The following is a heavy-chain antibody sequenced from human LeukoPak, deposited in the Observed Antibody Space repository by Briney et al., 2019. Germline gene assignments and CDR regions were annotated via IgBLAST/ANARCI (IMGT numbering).Heavy chain of an antibody. CDR2: ISPYYGNT. V-gene: IGHV1-18*01. Sequence: ASVKVSCKASGYTFTSYGISWVRQAPGQGLEWMGWISPYYGNTNYAQKLQGRVTMTTDTSTSTAYMELRSLRSDVTAVYYCARVTQGIFGVVISGDYWGQGTLVTVSS. J-gene: IGHJ4*02. CDR3: ARVTQGIFGVVISGDY. CDR1: GYTFTSYG. D-gene: IGHD3-3*01.